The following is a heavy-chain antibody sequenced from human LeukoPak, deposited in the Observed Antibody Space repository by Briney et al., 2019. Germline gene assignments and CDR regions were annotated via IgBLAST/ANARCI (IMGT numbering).Heavy chain of an antibody. V-gene: IGHV1-8*01. Sequence: GASVKVSCKASGYTFTSYDNNWVRQATGQGLEWMGWMNPNSGNTAYAQKYQGRVTMSRDTSITTAYMELSSLTSEDTAVYYWARLPKYSRPLDYWGQGTLVTASS. CDR1: GYTFTSYD. CDR3: ARLPKYSRPLDY. CDR2: MNPNSGNT. J-gene: IGHJ4*02. D-gene: IGHD6-6*01.